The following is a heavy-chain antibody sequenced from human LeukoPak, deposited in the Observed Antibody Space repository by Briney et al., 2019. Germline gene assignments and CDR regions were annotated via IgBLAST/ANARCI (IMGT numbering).Heavy chain of an antibody. CDR1: GFSFSDYY. J-gene: IGHJ4*02. CDR2: ISSSGSDT. Sequence: GGSLRLSCAASGFSFSDYYMNWIRQAPGKGLEWVSHISSSGSDTYYADSVKGRFTISRDNAKNSLYLQMNSLRAEDTAVYYCARAGADYYDSSGTNEAYWGQGTLVTVSS. V-gene: IGHV3-11*06. D-gene: IGHD3-22*01. CDR3: ARAGADYYDSSGTNEAY.